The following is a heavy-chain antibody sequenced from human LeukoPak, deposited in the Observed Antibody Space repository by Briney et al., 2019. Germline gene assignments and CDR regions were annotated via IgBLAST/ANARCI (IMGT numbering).Heavy chain of an antibody. CDR2: ISSSSSYI. V-gene: IGHV3-21*01. J-gene: IGHJ4*02. CDR3: ARDPAGLIAAAVENTFDY. CDR1: GFTFSSYS. D-gene: IGHD6-13*01. Sequence: GGSLRLSCAASGFTFSSYSMNWVRQAPGKGLEWVSSISSSSSYIYYADSVKGRFTISRDNAKNSLYLQMNSLRAEDTAVYYCARDPAGLIAAAVENTFDYWGQGTLVTVSS.